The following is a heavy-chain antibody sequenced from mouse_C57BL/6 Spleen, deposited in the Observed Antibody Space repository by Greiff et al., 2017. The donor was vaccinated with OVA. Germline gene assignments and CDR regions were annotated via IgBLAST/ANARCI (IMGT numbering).Heavy chain of an antibody. Sequence: VQLQQPGAELVRPGTSVKLSCKASGYTFTSYWMHWVKQRPGQGLEWIGVIDPSDSYTNYNQKFKGKANLTVDTSSSTAYMQLSSLTSEDSAVYYCARRVYYGSSYLWYFDVWGTGTTVTVSS. CDR3: ARRVYYGSSYLWYFDV. J-gene: IGHJ1*03. V-gene: IGHV1-59*01. CDR2: IDPSDSYT. D-gene: IGHD1-1*01. CDR1: GYTFTSYW.